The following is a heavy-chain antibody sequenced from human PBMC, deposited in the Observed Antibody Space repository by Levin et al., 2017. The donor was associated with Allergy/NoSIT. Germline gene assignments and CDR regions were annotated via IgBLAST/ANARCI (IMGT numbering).Heavy chain of an antibody. D-gene: IGHD3-10*01. Sequence: RGESLKISCAASGFTFSSYSMNWVRQAPGKGLEWVSYISSSSSTIYYADSVKGRFTISRDNAKNSLYLQMNSLRAEDTAVYYCAREEHGSGSYYHLYYYYGMDVWGQGTTVTVSS. J-gene: IGHJ6*02. CDR1: GFTFSSYS. CDR3: AREEHGSGSYYHLYYYYGMDV. CDR2: ISSSSSTI. V-gene: IGHV3-48*04.